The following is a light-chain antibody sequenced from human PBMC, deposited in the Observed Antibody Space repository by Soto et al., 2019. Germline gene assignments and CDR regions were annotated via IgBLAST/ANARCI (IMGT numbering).Light chain of an antibody. CDR3: LQRSGWAWT. V-gene: IGKV3-11*01. Sequence: EIVLTQSPATLSLSPGERATLSCRASQSVSSYLAWYQQKPGQAPRLLIYDASNRATDIPARFSGSGYGTDFTLTIGSIEPEDFAVYYCLQRSGWAWTFGQGTEVDIK. J-gene: IGKJ1*01. CDR1: QSVSSY. CDR2: DAS.